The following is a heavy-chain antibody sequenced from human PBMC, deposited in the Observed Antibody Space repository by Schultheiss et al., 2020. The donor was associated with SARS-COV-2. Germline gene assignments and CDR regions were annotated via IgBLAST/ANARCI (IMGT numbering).Heavy chain of an antibody. CDR3: ARDLRDSYGAGY. J-gene: IGHJ4*02. CDR2: TYYRSKWYN. D-gene: IGHD5-18*01. V-gene: IGHV6-1*01. Sequence: SQTLSLTCAISGDSVSSNSAAWNWIRQSPSRGLEWLGRTYYRSKWYNDYAVSVKSRITINPDTSKNQFSLQLSSVTAADTAVYYCARDLRDSYGAGYWGQGTLVTVSS. CDR1: GDSVSSNSAA.